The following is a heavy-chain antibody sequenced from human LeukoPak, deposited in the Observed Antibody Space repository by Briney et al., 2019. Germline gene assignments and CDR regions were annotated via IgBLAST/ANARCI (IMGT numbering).Heavy chain of an antibody. CDR3: ARDPGEGSGSYYVH. D-gene: IGHD3-10*01. V-gene: IGHV7-4-1*02. J-gene: IGHJ4*02. CDR2: INTNTGNP. Sequence: ASVKVSCKASGYTYTSYAMNWVRQGPGQGLEWMGWINTNTGNPTYAQGFTGRFVFSLDTSVSTAYLQISSLKAEDTAVYYCARDPGEGSGSYYVHWGQGTLVTVYS. CDR1: GYTYTSYA.